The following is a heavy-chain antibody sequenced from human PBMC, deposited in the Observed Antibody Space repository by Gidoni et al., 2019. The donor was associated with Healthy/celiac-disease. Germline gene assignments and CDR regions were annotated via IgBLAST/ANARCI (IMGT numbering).Heavy chain of an antibody. J-gene: IGHJ6*02. CDR3: AKGLIFGVVPYGMDV. CDR2: ISWNSGSI. CDR1: GFPFDDYA. Sequence: EVQLVESGGGLVQPGRSLRLSCAASGFPFDDYAMHWVRQAPGKGLEWVSGISWNSGSIGYADSVKGRFTISRDNAKNSLYLQMNSLRAEDTALYYCAKGLIFGVVPYGMDVWGQGTTVTVSS. D-gene: IGHD3-3*01. V-gene: IGHV3-9*01.